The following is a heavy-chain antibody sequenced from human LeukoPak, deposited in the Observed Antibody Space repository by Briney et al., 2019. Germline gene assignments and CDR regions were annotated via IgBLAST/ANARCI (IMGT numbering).Heavy chain of an antibody. CDR2: INTNTGNP. J-gene: IGHJ4*02. D-gene: IGHD3-16*02. CDR1: GYTFTSYP. V-gene: IGHV7-4-1*02. Sequence: GASVKVSCKASGYTFTSYPINWVRQAPGQGLEWMGWINTNTGNPTYAQGFTGRFVFSLDTSVSTAYLQISSLKAEDTAVYYCAREGGITFGGVIDPFDYWGQGTLVTVSS. CDR3: AREGGITFGGVIDPFDY.